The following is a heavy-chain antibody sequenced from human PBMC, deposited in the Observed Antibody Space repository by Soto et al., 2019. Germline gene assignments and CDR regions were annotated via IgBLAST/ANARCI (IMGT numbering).Heavy chain of an antibody. CDR3: ARTTTVAGTPEFDY. CDR2: ISYDGSTK. D-gene: IGHD6-19*01. J-gene: IGHJ4*02. V-gene: IGHV3-30-3*01. Sequence: GGSLRLSCAASGFTFSSFSLHWVRQAPGKGLEWLALISYDGSTKYNADSVKGRFTVSRDNPNNTLYLQLSSLRPEDTAVYYCARTTTVAGTPEFDYWGQGTLVTVSS. CDR1: GFTFSSFS.